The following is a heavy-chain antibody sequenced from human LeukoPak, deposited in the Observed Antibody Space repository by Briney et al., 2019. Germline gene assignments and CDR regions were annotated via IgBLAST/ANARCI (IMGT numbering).Heavy chain of an antibody. Sequence: ASVKVSCKASGYTFTSYDINWVRQATGQGLEWMGWMNPNSGNTGYAQKFQGRVTMTRNTSISTAYMELSSLRSEDTAVYYCARDWYYYGSGDLDYWGQGTLVTVSS. D-gene: IGHD3-10*01. CDR3: ARDWYYYGSGDLDY. CDR1: GYTFTSYD. CDR2: MNPNSGNT. V-gene: IGHV1-8*01. J-gene: IGHJ4*02.